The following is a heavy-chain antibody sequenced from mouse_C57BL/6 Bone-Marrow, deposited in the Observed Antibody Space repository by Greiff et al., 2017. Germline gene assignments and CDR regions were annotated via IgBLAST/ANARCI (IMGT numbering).Heavy chain of an antibody. Sequence: EVNVVESGGDLVKPGGSLKLSCAASGFTFSSYGMSWVRQTPDKRLEWVATISSGGSYTYYPDSVKGRFTISRDNAKNTLYLQMSSLKSEDTAMYYCARQPAFYPIFDYWGQGTTLTVSS. D-gene: IGHD2-1*01. V-gene: IGHV5-6*01. J-gene: IGHJ2*01. CDR1: GFTFSSYG. CDR3: ARQPAFYPIFDY. CDR2: ISSGGSYT.